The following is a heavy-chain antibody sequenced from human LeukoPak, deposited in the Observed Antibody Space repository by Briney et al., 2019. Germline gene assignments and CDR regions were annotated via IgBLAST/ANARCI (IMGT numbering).Heavy chain of an antibody. CDR1: GFTFSSYG. Sequence: GGSLRLSCAASGFTFSSYGMHWVRQAPGKGLEWAAVIWYDGSNKYYADSVKGRFTISRDNSKNTLYLQMNSLRAEDTAVYYCARDRGIVVVPAARYYYYYGMDVWGQGTTVTVSS. CDR3: ARDRGIVVVPAARYYYYYGMDV. J-gene: IGHJ6*02. D-gene: IGHD2-2*01. V-gene: IGHV3-33*01. CDR2: IWYDGSNK.